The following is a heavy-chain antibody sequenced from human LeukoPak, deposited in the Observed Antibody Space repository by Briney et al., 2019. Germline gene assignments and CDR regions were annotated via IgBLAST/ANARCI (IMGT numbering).Heavy chain of an antibody. CDR2: INAGNGNI. CDR1: GYTFSSYG. D-gene: IGHD6-19*01. CDR3: ANSWLYRDGLDV. J-gene: IGHJ6*02. Sequence: ASVKVSCKASGYTFSSYGIHWVRQAPGQRLEWMGWINAGNGNIEYSQKFQGRVTLTRDTSASTGYTEVSSLRSEDTAVYYCANSWLYRDGLDVWGQGTTVTVSS. V-gene: IGHV1-3*01.